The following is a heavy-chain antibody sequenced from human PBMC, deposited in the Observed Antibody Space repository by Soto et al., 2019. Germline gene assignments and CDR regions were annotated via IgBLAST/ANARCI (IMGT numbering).Heavy chain of an antibody. V-gene: IGHV1-69*01. J-gene: IGHJ6*02. CDR1: GGTFSSYA. CDR3: ARDKGDSSGYYYGYYYYGMDV. CDR2: IIPIFGTA. D-gene: IGHD3-22*01. Sequence: QVQLVQSGAEVKKPGSSVKVSCKASGGTFSSYAISWVRQAPGQGLEWMGGIIPIFGTANYAQKFQGRVTITADESTSTAYMELSSRRSEDTAVYYCARDKGDSSGYYYGYYYYGMDVWGQGTTVTVSS.